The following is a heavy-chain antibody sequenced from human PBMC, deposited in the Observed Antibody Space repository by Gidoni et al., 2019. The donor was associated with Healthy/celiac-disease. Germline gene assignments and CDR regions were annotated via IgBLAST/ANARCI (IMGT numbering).Heavy chain of an antibody. J-gene: IGHJ4*02. CDR2: IKPYGSKK. CDR3: ASSRSPY. CDR1: GFTFSSSW. Sequence: EVQLVALGGGLVQPGGSLRLSCPAPGFTFSSSWMSWVRQAPGKGLEWVANIKPYGSKKYYVDSMKGRFTISRDNDENSLYLQMNSLRAEDTAVYCCASSRSPYWGQGTLVTVSS. V-gene: IGHV3-7*03.